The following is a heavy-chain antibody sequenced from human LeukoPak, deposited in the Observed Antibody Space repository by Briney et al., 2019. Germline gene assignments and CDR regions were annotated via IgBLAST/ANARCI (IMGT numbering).Heavy chain of an antibody. Sequence: GGSLRLSCAASGFTFSSYEMNWVRQAPGKGLEWVSYISSSGSTIYYADSVKGRFTISRDNAKNSLYLQMNSLRAEDTAVYYCARGLYYYGSGSQFDYWGQGTLVTVSS. J-gene: IGHJ4*02. CDR1: GFTFSSYE. D-gene: IGHD3-10*01. CDR3: ARGLYYYGSGSQFDY. CDR2: ISSSGSTI. V-gene: IGHV3-48*03.